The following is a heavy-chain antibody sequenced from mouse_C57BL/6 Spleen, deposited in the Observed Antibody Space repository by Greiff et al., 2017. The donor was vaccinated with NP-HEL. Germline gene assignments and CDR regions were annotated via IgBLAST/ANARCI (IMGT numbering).Heavy chain of an antibody. V-gene: IGHV1-69*01. CDR1: GYTFTSYW. D-gene: IGHD2-4*01. Sequence: QVQLQQPGAELVMPGASVKLSCKASGYTFTSYWMHWVKQRPGQGLEWIGEIDPSDSYTNYNQKFKGKSTLTVDKSSSTAYMQLSSLTSEDSAVYYCARGLRQDFDVWGTGTTVTVSS. J-gene: IGHJ1*03. CDR3: ARGLRQDFDV. CDR2: IDPSDSYT.